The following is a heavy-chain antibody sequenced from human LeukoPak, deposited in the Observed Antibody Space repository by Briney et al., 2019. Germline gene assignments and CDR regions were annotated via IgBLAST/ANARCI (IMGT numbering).Heavy chain of an antibody. CDR3: ARGLEVPAAKNY. D-gene: IGHD2-2*01. V-gene: IGHV3-53*01. J-gene: IGHJ4*02. Sequence: PGGSLRLSCAASGFTFSSYAMSWVRQAPGKGLEWVSVIYSGGSTYYANSVKGRFTISRDNSKNTLYLQMNSLRAEDTAVYYCARGLEVPAAKNYWGQGTLVTVSS. CDR2: IYSGGST. CDR1: GFTFSSYA.